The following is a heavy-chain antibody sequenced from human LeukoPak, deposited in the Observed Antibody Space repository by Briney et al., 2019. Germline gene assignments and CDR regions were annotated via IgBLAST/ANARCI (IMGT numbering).Heavy chain of an antibody. Sequence: PGGSLRLSCTVSGGSISSSSYYWGWIRQPPGKGLEWIGSIYYSGSTYYNPSLKSRVTISVDTSKNQFSLKLSSVTAADTAVYYCARVQIEYSSSYYMDVWGKGTTVTVSS. J-gene: IGHJ6*03. CDR1: GGSISSSSYY. D-gene: IGHD6-6*01. CDR3: ARVQIEYSSSYYMDV. V-gene: IGHV4-39*07. CDR2: IYYSGST.